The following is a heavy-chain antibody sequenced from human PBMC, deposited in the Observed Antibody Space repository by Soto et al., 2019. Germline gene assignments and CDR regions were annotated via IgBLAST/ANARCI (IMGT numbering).Heavy chain of an antibody. D-gene: IGHD6-19*01. J-gene: IGHJ4*02. CDR3: ARGGEVAGTE. Sequence: QVQLVQSGAEVEKPGASVKVSCKASGYTFTGYYVHWVRQAPGQGLEWMGWINPNSGVTSYAHKFQGRVNMTRDASISTAYIELSRMRSDDTAVHFCARGGEVAGTEWGQGTLFTVSS. CDR1: GYTFTGYY. V-gene: IGHV1-2*02. CDR2: INPNSGVT.